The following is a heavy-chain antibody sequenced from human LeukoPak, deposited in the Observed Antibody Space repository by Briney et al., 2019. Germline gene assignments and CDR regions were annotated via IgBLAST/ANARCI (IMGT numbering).Heavy chain of an antibody. V-gene: IGHV3-53*01. CDR3: ARATSSQVRPFDI. Sequence: GRSLTLSCTASGFTVSRNYMTWVRQAPGKGLEWVSVIYSGGNTYYAESVRGRFTVSGDNSNTTLYLKMSSLRAEDTAVYYCARATSSQVRPFDIWGQGTMVTVSS. CDR1: GFTVSRNY. CDR2: IYSGGNT. D-gene: IGHD3-10*01. J-gene: IGHJ3*02.